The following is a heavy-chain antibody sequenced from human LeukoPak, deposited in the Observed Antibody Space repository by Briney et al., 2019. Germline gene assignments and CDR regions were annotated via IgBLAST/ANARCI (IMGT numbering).Heavy chain of an antibody. V-gene: IGHV3-48*03. CDR2: ISSSGSTT. J-gene: IGHJ4*02. Sequence: GGSLRLSCAASGFTFSSYEMNWVRQAPGKGLEWLSYISSSGSTTHYADSVKGRFTISRDNVKNSLYVQMNSLRAEDTAVYYCARYTSSISFDYWGQGTLVTVSS. CDR3: ARYTSSISFDY. CDR1: GFTFSSYE. D-gene: IGHD6-6*01.